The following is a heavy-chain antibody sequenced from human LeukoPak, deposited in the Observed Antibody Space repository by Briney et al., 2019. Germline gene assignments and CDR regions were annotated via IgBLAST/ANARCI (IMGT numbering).Heavy chain of an antibody. V-gene: IGHV3-21*04. D-gene: IGHD2-2*01. J-gene: IGHJ6*03. CDR2: ISSSSSYI. CDR3: ARDKSTRCYYYYYMDV. Sequence: GGSLRLSCAASGFTFSSYSMNWVRQAPGKGLEWVSSISSSSSYIYYADSVKGRFTISRDNAKNSLYLQMNSLRAEDTALYHCARDKSTRCYYYYYMDVWGKGTTVTVSS. CDR1: GFTFSSYS.